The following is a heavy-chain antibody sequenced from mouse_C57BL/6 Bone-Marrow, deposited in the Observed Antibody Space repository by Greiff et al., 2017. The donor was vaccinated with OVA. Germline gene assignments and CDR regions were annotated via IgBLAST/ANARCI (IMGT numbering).Heavy chain of an antibody. CDR1: GFTFSSYA. D-gene: IGHD2-1*01. CDR2: ISDGGSYT. CDR3: EREQAHYYASFAD. Sequence: EVKLMESGGGLVKPGGSLKLSCAASGFTFSSYAMSWVRQTPEKRLEWVATISDGGSYTYYPDNVKGRFTISRDNAKNNLYLQMSHLKFENTAMYYCEREQAHYYASFADWGKGTLVTVSA. J-gene: IGHJ3*01. V-gene: IGHV5-4*01.